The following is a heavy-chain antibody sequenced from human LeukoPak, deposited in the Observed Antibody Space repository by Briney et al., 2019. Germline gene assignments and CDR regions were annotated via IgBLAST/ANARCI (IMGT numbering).Heavy chain of an antibody. CDR2: IRYDGNSQ. Sequence: GGSLRLSCTASGFIFSSYGMHWVRQAPGKGLEWVAFIRYDGNSQYFVDSVKGRFTISRDNSKNTLFLQMNSLRPEDTAVYYCARDGWIQPYYYYYYYMDVWGKGTTVTVSS. V-gene: IGHV3-30*02. CDR1: GFIFSSYG. CDR3: ARDGWIQPYYYYYYYMDV. J-gene: IGHJ6*03. D-gene: IGHD5-18*01.